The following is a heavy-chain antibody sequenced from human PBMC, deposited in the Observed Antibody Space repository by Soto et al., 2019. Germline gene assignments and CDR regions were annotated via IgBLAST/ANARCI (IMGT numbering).Heavy chain of an antibody. CDR3: VRHNGGSWQNWFDP. J-gene: IGHJ5*02. CDR2: IDPSDSYI. V-gene: IGHV5-10-1*01. D-gene: IGHD2-15*01. CDR1: GYNFASYW. Sequence: GESLKISCKGSGYNFASYWISWVRQMPGKGLEWMGKIDPSDSYINYSPSFKGHVTISVDKSITTAYLQWSSLKASDTAMFYCVRHNGGSWQNWFDPWGQGTLVTVSS.